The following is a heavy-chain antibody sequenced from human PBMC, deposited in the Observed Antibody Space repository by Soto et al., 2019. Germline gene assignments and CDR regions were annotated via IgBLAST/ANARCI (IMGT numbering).Heavy chain of an antibody. CDR3: ARRAYSSSGHFDY. CDR2: ILPIFGTA. V-gene: IGHV1-69*01. D-gene: IGHD6-6*01. CDR1: GGTFSSYA. J-gene: IGHJ4*02. Sequence: QVQLVQSGAEVKQPGSSVKVSCTASGGTFSSYAISWVRQAPGQGLEWMGGILPIFGTATYAQKFQGRVTITADESTSTAYMELSSLRSEDTAVYYCARRAYSSSGHFDYWGQGTLVTVSS.